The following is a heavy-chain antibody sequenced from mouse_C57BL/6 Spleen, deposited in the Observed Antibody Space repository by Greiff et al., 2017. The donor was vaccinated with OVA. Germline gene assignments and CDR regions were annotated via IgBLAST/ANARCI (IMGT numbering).Heavy chain of an antibody. V-gene: IGHV1-61*01. J-gene: IGHJ2*01. CDR3: ARITGTDY. D-gene: IGHD4-1*01. CDR1: GYTFTSYW. CDR2: IYPSDSET. Sequence: VQLQQPGAELVRPGSSVQLSCKASGYTFTSYWMDWVKQRPGQGLEWIGNIYPSDSETHYNQKFKDKATLTVDKSSSTAYMQLSSLTSEDSAVYYCARITGTDYWGQGTTLTVSS.